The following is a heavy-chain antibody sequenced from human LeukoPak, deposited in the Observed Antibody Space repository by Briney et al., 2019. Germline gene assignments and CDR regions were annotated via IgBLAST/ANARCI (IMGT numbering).Heavy chain of an antibody. Sequence: PGESLKISCKGSGYSFTTYWIGWVRQMPGKGLEWMGIIYPGDSDTRYSPSFQGQVTISADKSISTAYLQWSSLKASDTAMYYCARPHLVGTINDAFDIWGQGTMVTVSS. CDR1: GYSFTTYW. D-gene: IGHD2-21*02. J-gene: IGHJ3*02. V-gene: IGHV5-51*01. CDR3: ARPHLVGTINDAFDI. CDR2: IYPGDSDT.